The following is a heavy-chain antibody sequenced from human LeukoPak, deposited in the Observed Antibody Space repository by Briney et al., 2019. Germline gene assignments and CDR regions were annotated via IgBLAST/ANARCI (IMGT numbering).Heavy chain of an antibody. CDR3: ARDNYDFWSGYRFDP. D-gene: IGHD3-3*01. CDR1: GFTFSSYW. V-gene: IGHV3-74*01. Sequence: GGSLRLSCAASGFTFSSYWMHWVRQAPGKGLVWVSRINSDGSSTSYADSVKGRFTISRDNAKNTLYLQMNSLRAEDTAAYYCARDNYDFWSGYRFDPWGQGTLVTVSS. CDR2: INSDGSST. J-gene: IGHJ5*02.